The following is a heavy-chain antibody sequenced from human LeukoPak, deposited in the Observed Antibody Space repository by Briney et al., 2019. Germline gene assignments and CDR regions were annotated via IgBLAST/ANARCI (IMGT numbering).Heavy chain of an antibody. CDR2: IYYSGST. Sequence: SETLSLTCTVSGGSISSYYWSWIRQPPGKGLEWIGHIYYSGSTNYNPSLKSRVTMSVDTSKNKFSLRLSSVTAAVTAVYYCARNDWTYGGYFDYWGQGTLVTVSS. D-gene: IGHD1-7*01. V-gene: IGHV4-59*01. J-gene: IGHJ4*02. CDR1: GGSISSYY. CDR3: ARNDWTYGGYFDY.